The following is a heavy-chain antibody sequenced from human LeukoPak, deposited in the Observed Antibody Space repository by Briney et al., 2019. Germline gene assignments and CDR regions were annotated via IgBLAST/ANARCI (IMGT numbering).Heavy chain of an antibody. CDR3: ARGELGYCSGGSCYQAFDI. J-gene: IGHJ3*02. CDR1: GGTFSSYA. V-gene: IGHV1-69*05. D-gene: IGHD2-15*01. CDR2: IIPIFGTA. Sequence: SVKVSCKASGGTFSSYAISWVRQAPGQGLEWMGGIIPIFGTANYAQKFQGRVTITTDESTSTAYMELSSLRSEETAVYYCARGELGYCSGGSCYQAFDIWGQGTLVTVSS.